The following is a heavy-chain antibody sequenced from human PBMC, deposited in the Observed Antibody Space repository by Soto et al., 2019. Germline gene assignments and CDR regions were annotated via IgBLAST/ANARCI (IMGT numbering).Heavy chain of an antibody. Sequence: PGGSLRLSCAASGFTFSSYSMNWVRQAPGKGLEWVSSISSSSSYIYYADSVKGRFTISRDNAKNSPYLQMNSLRAEDTAVYYCARDSIVLGVINYYYMDVWGKGTTVTVSS. CDR2: ISSSSSYI. J-gene: IGHJ6*03. CDR3: ARDSIVLGVINYYYMDV. CDR1: GFTFSSYS. V-gene: IGHV3-21*01. D-gene: IGHD3-10*01.